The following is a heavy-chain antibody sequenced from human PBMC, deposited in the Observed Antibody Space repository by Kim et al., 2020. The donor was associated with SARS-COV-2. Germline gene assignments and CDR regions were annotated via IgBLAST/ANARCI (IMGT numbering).Heavy chain of an antibody. J-gene: IGHJ6*03. CDR1: GGSISSYY. CDR3: ARGGYDYIWGSYRPDYYYYYMDV. D-gene: IGHD3-16*02. CDR2: IYYSGST. V-gene: IGHV4-59*01. Sequence: SETLSLTCTVSGGSISSYYWSWIRQPPGKGLEWIGYIYYSGSTNYNPSLKSRVTISVDTSKNQCSLKLSSVTAADTAVYYCARGGYDYIWGSYRPDYYYYYMDVWGKGTTVTVSS.